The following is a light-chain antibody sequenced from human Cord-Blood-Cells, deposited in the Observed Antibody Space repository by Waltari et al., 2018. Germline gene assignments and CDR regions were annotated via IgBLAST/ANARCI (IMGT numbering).Light chain of an antibody. CDR3: CSYAGSSTWV. V-gene: IGLV2-23*02. Sequence: QSALTQPASVSGSPGQSLTISCTGTSSDVGRYNLVSWYQQHPGKAPKPMIYEVSKRPSGVSNRFSGSKSGNTASLTISGLQAEDEADYYCCSYAGSSTWVFGGGTKLTVL. CDR2: EVS. J-gene: IGLJ3*02. CDR1: SSDVGRYNL.